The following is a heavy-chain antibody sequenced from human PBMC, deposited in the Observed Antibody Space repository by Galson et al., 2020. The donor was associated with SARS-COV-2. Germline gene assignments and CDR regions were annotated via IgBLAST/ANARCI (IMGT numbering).Heavy chain of an antibody. Sequence: GGSLRLSCAASGFSLTTYAMHWVRQAPGKGLEWVAVISYDGTKNYYADSVKGRFTISRDNPKNTLFLQMNSLRVEDTALYYCARDFDYSNPGYLGQGTLVTVSS. CDR2: ISYDGTKN. CDR1: GFSLTTYA. V-gene: IGHV3-30*04. D-gene: IGHD4-4*01. CDR3: ARDFDYSNPGY. J-gene: IGHJ4*02.